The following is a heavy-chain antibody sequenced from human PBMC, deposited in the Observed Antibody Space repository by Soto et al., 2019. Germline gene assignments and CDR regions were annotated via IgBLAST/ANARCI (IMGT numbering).Heavy chain of an antibody. CDR3: ARGSSQSQVFFGWFDP. J-gene: IGHJ5*02. D-gene: IGHD2-8*01. V-gene: IGHV1-69*13. Sequence: GASVKVSCKVSGVTLSTYPINWVRQGPFQGLEFMGGIIPKVGTTNYAQKFRGTVKITADESTSKAYMQLNRLRSQDTAIYYCARGSSQSQVFFGWFDPWGQGPEVTVSS. CDR2: IIPKVGTT. CDR1: GVTLSTYP.